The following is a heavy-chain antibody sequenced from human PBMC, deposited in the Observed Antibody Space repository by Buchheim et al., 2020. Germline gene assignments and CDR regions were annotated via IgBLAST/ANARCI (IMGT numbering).Heavy chain of an antibody. V-gene: IGHV3-7*01. D-gene: IGHD1-14*01. CDR1: GFTFKNHW. CDR2: IKQDGSEK. J-gene: IGHJ6*03. Sequence: EVQLVESGGGLVQPGGSLRLSCAASGFTFKNHWINWVRQAPGKGLEWVANIKQDGSEKYYVDSVKGRLTISRDNAKNSLYLQMNSMRAKDTAVYYCARSTGFRMDVWGKGTT. CDR3: ARSTGFRMDV.